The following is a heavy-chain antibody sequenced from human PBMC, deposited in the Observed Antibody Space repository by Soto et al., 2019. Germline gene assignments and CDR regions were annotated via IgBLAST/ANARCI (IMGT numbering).Heavy chain of an antibody. D-gene: IGHD4-4*01. J-gene: IGHJ2*01. CDR2: ISYDGSNK. CDR3: ARPLWRDDYNWGYFDL. Sequence: QVQLVESGGGVVQPGRSLRLSCAASGFTFSSYAMHWVRQAPGKGLEWVAVISYDGSNKYYADSVKGRFTISRDNSKXXLYLHMNSLRTEDTAVYYCARPLWRDDYNWGYFDLWGRGTLVTVSS. V-gene: IGHV3-30-3*01. CDR1: GFTFSSYA.